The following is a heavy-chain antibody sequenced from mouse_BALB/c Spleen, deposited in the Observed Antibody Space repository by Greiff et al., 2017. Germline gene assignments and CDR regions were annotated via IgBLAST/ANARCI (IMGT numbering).Heavy chain of an antibody. CDR1: GYSITSGYY. V-gene: IGHV3-6*02. D-gene: IGHD2-1*01. J-gene: IGHJ3*01. Sequence: EVHLVESGPGLVKPSQSLSLTCSVTGYSITSGYYWNWIRQFPGNKLEWMGYISYDGSNNYNPSLKNRISITRDTSKNQFFLKLNSVTTEDTATYYCAREGSTGPFAYWGQGTLVTVSA. CDR3: AREGSTGPFAY. CDR2: ISYDGSN.